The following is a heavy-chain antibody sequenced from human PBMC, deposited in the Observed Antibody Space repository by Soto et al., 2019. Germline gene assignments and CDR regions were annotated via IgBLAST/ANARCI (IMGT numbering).Heavy chain of an antibody. CDR2: INPSGGST. Sequence: SVKVSCKASGYTFTSYYMHWVRQAPGQGLDWMGIINPSGGSTSYAQKFQGRVTMTRDTSTSTVYMELSSLRSEDTAVYYCAREEGIQLYYYGPDVWGQGTTVPVSS. CDR1: GYTFTSYY. CDR3: AREEGIQLYYYGPDV. D-gene: IGHD1-1*01. V-gene: IGHV1-46*01. J-gene: IGHJ6*02.